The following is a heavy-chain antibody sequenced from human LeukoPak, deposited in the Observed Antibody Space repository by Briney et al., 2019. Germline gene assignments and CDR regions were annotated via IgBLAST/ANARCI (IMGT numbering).Heavy chain of an antibody. V-gene: IGHV4-59*11. D-gene: IGHD4-11*01. CDR3: ARFDYRRFDY. Sequence: SETLSLTCTVSGGSIISHYWSWIRQPPGKGLEWIGYIYYSGSTNYSPSLKSRVTISVDTSKNQFSLKLSSVTAADTAVYYCARFDYRRFDYWGQGTLVTVSS. CDR1: GGSIISHY. CDR2: IYYSGST. J-gene: IGHJ4*02.